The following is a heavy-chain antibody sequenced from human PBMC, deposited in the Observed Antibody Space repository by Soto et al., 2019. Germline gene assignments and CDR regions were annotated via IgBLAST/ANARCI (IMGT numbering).Heavy chain of an antibody. D-gene: IGHD2-21*01. CDR3: ARGPGMAIPYMGFDY. Sequence: QVQLVESGGGVVQPGRSLRLSCAASGFTFSSYAMHWVRQAPGKGLEWVAVISYDGSNKYYADSVKGRFTISRDNSKNTLYLQINSLRAEDTAVYYCARGPGMAIPYMGFDYWGQGTLVTVSS. CDR2: ISYDGSNK. V-gene: IGHV3-30-3*01. J-gene: IGHJ4*02. CDR1: GFTFSSYA.